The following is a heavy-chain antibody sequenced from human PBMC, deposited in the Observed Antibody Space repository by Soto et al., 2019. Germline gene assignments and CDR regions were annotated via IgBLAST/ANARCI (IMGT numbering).Heavy chain of an antibody. J-gene: IGHJ5*02. Sequence: SETLSLTCFVSGYSITAGGYYWSWIRHHPGKGLEWIGSFYSSGSIIYNPSLRSRVSISGDTSSNQFSMSLTSVTAADTARYYCERMYSSGSGWFHPWGQGTLVTVSS. V-gene: IGHV4-31*08. CDR2: FYSSGSI. D-gene: IGHD6-19*01. CDR1: GYSITAGGYY. CDR3: ERMYSSGSGWFHP.